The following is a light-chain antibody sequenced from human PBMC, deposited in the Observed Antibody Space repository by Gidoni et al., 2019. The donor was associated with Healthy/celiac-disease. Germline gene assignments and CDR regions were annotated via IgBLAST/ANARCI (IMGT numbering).Light chain of an antibody. Sequence: EIVITQSPATLSVSPGERATLSCRASQSVSLNLAWYQQKPGQAPRLLIYGASTRATGIPARFSGSGSGTEFTLTISSLQSEDFAVYYCQQYNNWPPWTFGQGTKVEIK. V-gene: IGKV3-15*01. CDR3: QQYNNWPPWT. J-gene: IGKJ1*01. CDR1: QSVSLN. CDR2: GAS.